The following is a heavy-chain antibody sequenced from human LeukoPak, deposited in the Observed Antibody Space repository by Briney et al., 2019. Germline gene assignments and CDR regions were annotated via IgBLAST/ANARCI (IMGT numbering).Heavy chain of an antibody. V-gene: IGHV3-7*04. CDR2: INADGSEK. D-gene: IGHD2-21*01. CDR1: GFTFSSYW. J-gene: IGHJ4*02. Sequence: GGSLSLSWAASGFTFSSYWTSWVRQVPEKGLGWVAQINADGSEKHYGDSVSGRFTISTDNATNSLYLQMHSLGADDMGVYFCARDTIATVFDYWGQGALVTVSS. CDR3: ARDTIATVFDY.